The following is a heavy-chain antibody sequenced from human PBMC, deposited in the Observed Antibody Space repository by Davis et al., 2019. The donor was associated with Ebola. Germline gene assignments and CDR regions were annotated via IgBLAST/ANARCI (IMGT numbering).Heavy chain of an antibody. CDR1: GFTFDDYA. CDR2: ISWNSGSI. J-gene: IGHJ2*01. V-gene: IGHV3-9*03. CDR3: AKDAATVNWYFDL. D-gene: IGHD4-17*01. Sequence: SLKISCAASGFTFDDYAMHWVRQAPGKGLEWVSGISWNSGSIGYADSVKGRFTISRDNAKNSLYLQMNSLRAEDMALYYCAKDAATVNWYFDLWGRGTLVTVSS.